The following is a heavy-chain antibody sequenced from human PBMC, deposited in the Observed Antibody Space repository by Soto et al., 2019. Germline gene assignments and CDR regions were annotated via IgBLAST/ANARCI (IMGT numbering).Heavy chain of an antibody. Sequence: LRLSCAASGFTFSSYGMHWVRQAPGKGLEWVAVISYDGSNKYYADSVKGRFTISRDNSKNTLYLQMNSLRAEDTAVYYCAKDSPYGMDVWGQGATVTVSS. J-gene: IGHJ6*02. V-gene: IGHV3-30*18. CDR3: AKDSPYGMDV. CDR2: ISYDGSNK. CDR1: GFTFSSYG.